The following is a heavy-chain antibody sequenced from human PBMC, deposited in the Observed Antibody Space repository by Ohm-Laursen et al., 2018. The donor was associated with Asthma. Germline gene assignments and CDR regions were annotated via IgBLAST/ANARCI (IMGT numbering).Heavy chain of an antibody. Sequence: SLRLSCAASGFTFSSYAMHWVRQAPGKGLEWVAVISYDGSNKYYADSVKGRFTISRDNSKNTLYLQMNSLRAEDTAVYYCANSMGGYYSYGGGYFDYWGQGTLVTVSS. D-gene: IGHD3-3*01. J-gene: IGHJ4*02. CDR2: ISYDGSNK. CDR3: ANSMGGYYSYGGGYFDY. V-gene: IGHV3-30-3*01. CDR1: GFTFSSYA.